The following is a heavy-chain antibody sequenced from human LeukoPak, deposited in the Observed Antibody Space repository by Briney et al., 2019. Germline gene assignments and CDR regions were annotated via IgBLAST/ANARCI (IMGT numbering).Heavy chain of an antibody. Sequence: PSETLSLTCTVSGGSMSDSYWSWIRQSPGKGLEWIGYVSNSGQPDYSPSLKSRVTILADTSKNQWSLILNSVTAADTAVYYCARDRWSLSRKTWFYYGMDDWGQGITVTVSS. CDR3: ARDRWSLSRKTWFYYGMDD. CDR2: VSNSGQP. D-gene: IGHD3-9*01. J-gene: IGHJ6*02. V-gene: IGHV4-59*01. CDR1: GGSMSDSY.